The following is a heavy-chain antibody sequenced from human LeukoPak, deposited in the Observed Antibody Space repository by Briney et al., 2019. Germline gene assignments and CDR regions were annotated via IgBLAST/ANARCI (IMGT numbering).Heavy chain of an antibody. CDR3: ARVGSGYDYFDY. J-gene: IGHJ4*02. CDR2: VHGSGNT. V-gene: IGHV4-4*07. Sequence: SETLSLTCTVSGGSISTYYWSWIRQPAGKGLEWIGRVHGSGNTKYNPLFMSRVTMSMDTSKNQFSLKLSFVTAADTAVYYCARVGSGYDYFDYWGQGNLVTVSS. D-gene: IGHD5-12*01. CDR1: GGSISTYY.